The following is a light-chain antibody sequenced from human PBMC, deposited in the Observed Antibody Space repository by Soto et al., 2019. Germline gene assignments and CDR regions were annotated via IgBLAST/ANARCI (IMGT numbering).Light chain of an antibody. V-gene: IGKV1-9*01. CDR1: QDIAIY. J-gene: IGKJ4*01. Sequence: IRVTQSASSLSASVGDRVTITCRASQDIAIYLAWYQQKPGEAPKLLIYAAFTLYGGVPSRFSGSGSGTDFALTITSLQAEDFATYYCQQLRMYPSTFGGGTKVDIK. CDR3: QQLRMYPST. CDR2: AAF.